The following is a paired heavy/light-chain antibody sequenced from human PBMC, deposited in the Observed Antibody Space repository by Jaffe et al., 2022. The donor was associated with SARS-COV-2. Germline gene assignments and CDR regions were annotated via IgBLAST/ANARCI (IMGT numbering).Heavy chain of an antibody. CDR3: ARLGGRKPPDNTYGFY. V-gene: IGHV5-51*01. CDR1: GYTFVNYW. Sequence: EVQLVQSGAEVKKPGESLKISCEASGYTFVNYWIGWVRQMPGKGLEWMAIIYVGDSDIRYSPSFQGLVTISVDRSVNTAYLQWSSLKASDTAMYYCARLGGRKPPDNTYGFYWGQGTMVTVSS. CDR2: IYVGDSDI. J-gene: IGHJ4*01. D-gene: IGHD5-18*01.
Light chain of an antibody. V-gene: IGKV1-12*02. CDR1: QAISTW. CDR2: AAS. CDR3: QQASTFPSWT. J-gene: IGKJ1*01. Sequence: DIQMTQSPSSVSASVGDRVTITCRASQAISTWLAWFQQKPGKAPKLLIYAASLLHDGVPSRFSGSGSGTDFTLTISSLQPEDFATYYCQQASTFPSWTFGQGTKVEI.